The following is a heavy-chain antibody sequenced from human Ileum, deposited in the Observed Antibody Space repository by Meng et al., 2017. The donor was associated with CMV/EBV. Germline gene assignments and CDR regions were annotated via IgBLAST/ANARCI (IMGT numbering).Heavy chain of an antibody. D-gene: IGHD3-16*01. J-gene: IGHJ6*02. CDR2: INHSGGT. Sequence: TLSLTCGVYGGSFSGYYWSWIRQPPGKGLEWIGEINHSGGTNYNPSLESRVTISLDTSKNQFSLKLSSVTAADTAVYHCARGRFGGYYSVGYYGMDVWGQGTTVTVSS. CDR3: ARGRFGGYYSVGYYGMDV. CDR1: GGSFSGYY. V-gene: IGHV4-34*01.